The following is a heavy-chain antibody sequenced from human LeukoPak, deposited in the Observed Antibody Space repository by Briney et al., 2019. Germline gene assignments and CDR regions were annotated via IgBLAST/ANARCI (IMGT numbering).Heavy chain of an antibody. D-gene: IGHD2-2*01. CDR2: IRSKANSYAT. J-gene: IGHJ6*02. CDR1: GFTFSGSA. V-gene: IGHV3-73*01. Sequence: GGSLKLSCAASGFTFSGSAMHWVRQASGKGLEWVGRIRSKANSYATAYAASVKGRFTTSRDDSKNTAYLQMNSLKTEDTAVYYCTRLGSPESDIVVVPAAPPTYYYGMDVWGQGTTVTVSS. CDR3: TRLGSPESDIVVVPAAPPTYYYGMDV.